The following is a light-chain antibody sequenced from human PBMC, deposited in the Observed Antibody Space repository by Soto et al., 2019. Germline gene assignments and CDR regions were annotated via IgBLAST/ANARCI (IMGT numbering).Light chain of an antibody. CDR2: GAS. J-gene: IGKJ2*01. CDR3: QQYGGSPLYT. CDR1: QSATSNY. V-gene: IGKV3-20*01. Sequence: EIVLTQSPGTLSLSPGDRATLSCRASQSATSNYLAWYQQKPGQPPRLLIYGASSRATGIPDRFSGSGSGTDFTLTIIRLEPEDFAVYYCQQYGGSPLYTFGQGTKLEIK.